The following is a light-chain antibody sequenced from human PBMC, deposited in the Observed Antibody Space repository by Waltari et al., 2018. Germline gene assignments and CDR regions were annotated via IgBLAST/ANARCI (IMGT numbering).Light chain of an antibody. J-gene: IGLJ1*01. Sequence: QSALTQPASVSGSPGQSITISCTGTSSDVGAYNYVSWYQHHPGKAPKLMISDVSNRPAGVSNRFSGSNAGTTASLTISGLQAEDEADYYCNSYASSSTRVFGTGTKVTVL. V-gene: IGLV2-14*03. CDR3: NSYASSSTRV. CDR2: DVS. CDR1: SSDVGAYNY.